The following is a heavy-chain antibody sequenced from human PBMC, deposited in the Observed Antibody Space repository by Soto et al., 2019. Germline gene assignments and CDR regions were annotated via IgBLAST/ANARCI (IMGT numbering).Heavy chain of an antibody. CDR2: ISYDGSNK. CDR3: ARDPSYCSSTSCSPRFDY. V-gene: IGHV3-30-3*01. D-gene: IGHD2-2*01. Sequence: QVQLVESGGGVVQPGRYLRLSCAASGCTFSSYAMHWVRQAPGKGLEWVAVISYDGSNKYYADSVKGRFTISRDNSKNTLYLQMNSLRAEDTAVYYCARDPSYCSSTSCSPRFDYWGQGTLVTVSS. CDR1: GCTFSSYA. J-gene: IGHJ4*02.